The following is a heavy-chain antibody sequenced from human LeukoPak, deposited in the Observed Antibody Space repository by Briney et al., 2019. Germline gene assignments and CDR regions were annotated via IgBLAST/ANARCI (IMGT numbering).Heavy chain of an antibody. V-gene: IGHV4-34*01. D-gene: IGHD5-12*01. CDR3: ARESGYAVGDF. J-gene: IGHJ4*02. CDR2: INHSGST. Sequence: PSETLSLTCAVYGGSFSGYYWSWIRQPPGKGLEWIGEINHSGSTNYNPSLKSRVTISGDTSQNQFSLKLNSVTAADTAVYYCARESGYAVGDFWGQGTLVTVSS. CDR1: GGSFSGYY.